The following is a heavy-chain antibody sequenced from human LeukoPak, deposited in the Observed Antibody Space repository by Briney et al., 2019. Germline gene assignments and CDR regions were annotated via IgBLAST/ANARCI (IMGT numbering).Heavy chain of an antibody. D-gene: IGHD2-2*02. Sequence: SETLSLTCAVYGGSFSGYYWSWIRQPPGKGLEWIGEINHSGSTNYNPSLKCRVTISVDTSKNQFSLKLSSVTAADTAVYYCARMRHPQTKGYCSSTSCYKYYYYGMDVWGQGTTVTVSS. CDR2: INHSGST. CDR3: ARMRHPQTKGYCSSTSCYKYYYYGMDV. V-gene: IGHV4-34*01. CDR1: GGSFSGYY. J-gene: IGHJ6*02.